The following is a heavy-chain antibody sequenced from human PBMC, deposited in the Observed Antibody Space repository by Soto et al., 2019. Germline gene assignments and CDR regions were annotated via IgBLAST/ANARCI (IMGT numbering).Heavy chain of an antibody. D-gene: IGHD3-3*01. V-gene: IGHV3-23*01. CDR1: GFTFSSYA. J-gene: IGHJ4*02. Sequence: SGGSVRLSCAASGFTFSSYAMSWVRQAPGKGLEWVSAISGSGGSTYYADSVKGRFTISRDNSKNTLYLQMNSLRAEDTAVYYCAKDRRGVTIFGVVIRYWGQGTLVTVSS. CDR3: AKDRRGVTIFGVVIRY. CDR2: ISGSGGST.